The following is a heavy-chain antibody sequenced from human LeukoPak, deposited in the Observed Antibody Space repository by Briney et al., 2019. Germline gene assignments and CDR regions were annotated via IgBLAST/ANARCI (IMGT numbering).Heavy chain of an antibody. CDR3: ARDRSGSSFFDY. V-gene: IGHV6-1*01. J-gene: IGHJ4*02. CDR2: TYYRSKWNN. CDR1: GDSVSSTTVA. Sequence: SQTLSLTCAISGDSVSSTTVAWNWIRQSPSRGLEWLGRTYYRSKWNNDYATSVKSRISVNPDTSKNQFSLQLNSVTPEDTAVYYCARDRSGSSFFDYWGQGTLVTVSS. D-gene: IGHD1-26*01.